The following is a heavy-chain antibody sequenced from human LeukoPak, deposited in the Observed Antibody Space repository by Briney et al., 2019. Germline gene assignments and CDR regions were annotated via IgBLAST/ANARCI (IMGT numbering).Heavy chain of an antibody. CDR3: ARSLSIAVAGTFSY. CDR2: IYHSGST. CDR1: GGSISSGGYS. Sequence: SETLSLTCAVSGGSISSGGYSWSWIRQPPGKGLEWIGYIYHSGSTYYNPSLKSRVTISVDTSKNQFSLKLSSVTAADTAVYYCARSLSIAVAGTFSYWGQGTLVTVSS. V-gene: IGHV4-30-2*02. D-gene: IGHD6-19*01. J-gene: IGHJ4*02.